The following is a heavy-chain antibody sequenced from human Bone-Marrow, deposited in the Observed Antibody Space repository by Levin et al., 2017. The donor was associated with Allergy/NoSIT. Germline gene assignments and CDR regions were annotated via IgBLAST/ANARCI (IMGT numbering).Heavy chain of an antibody. CDR2: ISSDGSDK. CDR3: AKCRFESSGYYYSDFDY. D-gene: IGHD3-22*01. J-gene: IGHJ4*02. Sequence: GGSLRLSCEASGFTFSSYGMHWVRQAPGKGLEWVGLISSDGSDKFYVNSVRGRFSISRDNAKNTLYLQMDSLRVEDTAVYYCAKCRFESSGYYYSDFDYWGQGTLVTVSS. CDR1: GFTFSSYG. V-gene: IGHV3-30*18.